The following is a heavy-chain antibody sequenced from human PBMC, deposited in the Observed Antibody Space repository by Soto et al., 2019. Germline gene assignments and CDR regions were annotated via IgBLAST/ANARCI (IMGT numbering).Heavy chain of an antibody. CDR2: IIPIFGTA. J-gene: IGHJ4*02. D-gene: IGHD3-22*01. CDR1: GGTFSSYA. CDR3: ASFYDSSGYLLIDY. Sequence: SVKVSCKASGGTFSSYAISWVRQAPGQGLEWMGGIIPIFGTANYAQKFQGRVTITADESTSTAYMELSSLRSEDTAVYYCASFYDSSGYLLIDYWGQGTLVTVSS. V-gene: IGHV1-69*13.